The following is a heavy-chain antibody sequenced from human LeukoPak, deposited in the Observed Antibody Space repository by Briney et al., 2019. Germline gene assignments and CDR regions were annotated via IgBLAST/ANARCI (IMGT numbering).Heavy chain of an antibody. CDR2: IYTSGTT. CDR1: GGAINSGSHY. Sequence: SETLSLTCTVSGGAINSGSHYWSWIRQSAGKGLEWIGRIYTSGTTNSNPSLKSRVTISVDTSKNQFSLKLSSVTAADTAVYYCARETSQKGAHYMDVWGKGTTVTISS. CDR3: ARETSQKGAHYMDV. V-gene: IGHV4-61*02. J-gene: IGHJ6*03. D-gene: IGHD3-16*01.